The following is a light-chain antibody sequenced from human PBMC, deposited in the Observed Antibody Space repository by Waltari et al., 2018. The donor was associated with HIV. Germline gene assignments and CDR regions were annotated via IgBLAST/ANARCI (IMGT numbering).Light chain of an antibody. CDR1: QSVSSS. CDR3: QQHNNWPPWT. CDR2: GAS. Sequence: EIVMTQSPATLSVSPGERVTLYCRASQSVSSSLAWYQKKPGQAPRLLIYGASTRATGIPARFSGSGSGTEFTLTISSLQSEDFAVYYCQQHNNWPPWTFGQGTKVEIK. V-gene: IGKV3-15*01. J-gene: IGKJ1*01.